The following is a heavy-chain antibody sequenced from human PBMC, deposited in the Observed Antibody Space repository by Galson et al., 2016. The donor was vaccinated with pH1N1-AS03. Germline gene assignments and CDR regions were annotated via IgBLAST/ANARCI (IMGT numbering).Heavy chain of an antibody. Sequence: LSLTCTVSGASISSSSYCWGWIRQPPGKGLEWIGSICYSVTTYYNPSLKSRLTISVETSKNQFSLKLSSVTAADTAVYICARDHSHSRGYYVSWGPGTSVTVSS. V-gene: IGHV4-39*07. CDR2: ICYSVTT. CDR3: ARDHSHSRGYYVS. J-gene: IGHJ4*02. D-gene: IGHD3-22*01. CDR1: GASISSSSYC.